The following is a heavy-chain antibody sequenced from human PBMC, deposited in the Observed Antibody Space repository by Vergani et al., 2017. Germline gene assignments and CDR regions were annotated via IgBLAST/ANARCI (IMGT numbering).Heavy chain of an antibody. CDR2: IWYDGSNK. Sequence: QVQLVESGGGVVQPGRSLRLSCAASGFTFSSSGMHWVRQAPGKGLEWVAVIWYDGSNKYYADSVKGRFTISRDNSRNTLYLQMNSLRAEDTAVYYCARDVSGSYDYWGQGTLVTVSS. CDR3: ARDVSGSYDY. J-gene: IGHJ4*02. CDR1: GFTFSSSG. V-gene: IGHV3-33*01. D-gene: IGHD1-26*01.